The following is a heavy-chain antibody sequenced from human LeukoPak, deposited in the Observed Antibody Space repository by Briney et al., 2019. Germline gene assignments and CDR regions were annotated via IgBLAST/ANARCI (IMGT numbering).Heavy chain of an antibody. J-gene: IGHJ4*02. CDR2: IYYSGST. D-gene: IGHD2-15*01. V-gene: IGHV4-59*12. CDR1: GGSISSYY. Sequence: SETLSPTCTVSGGSISSYYWSWIRQPPGKGLEWIGYIYYSGSTYYNPSLKSRVTISVDTSKNQFSLKLSSVTAADTAVYYCARNIVVVVAATGGSYYFDYWGQGTLVTVSS. CDR3: ARNIVVVVAATGGSYYFDY.